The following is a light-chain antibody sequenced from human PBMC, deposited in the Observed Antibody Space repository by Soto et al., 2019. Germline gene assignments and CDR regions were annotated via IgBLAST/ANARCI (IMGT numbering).Light chain of an antibody. CDR3: QQRDNWPWT. Sequence: ETVLTQSPATLSLSPGGRATLSCRASQSVRSNLAWYQHKPGQAPRLLIYDASNRATGIPGRFSGSGSGTDFTLTISNLEPEDCAVYYCQQRDNWPWTFGQGAKVEIK. V-gene: IGKV3-11*01. CDR1: QSVRSN. CDR2: DAS. J-gene: IGKJ1*01.